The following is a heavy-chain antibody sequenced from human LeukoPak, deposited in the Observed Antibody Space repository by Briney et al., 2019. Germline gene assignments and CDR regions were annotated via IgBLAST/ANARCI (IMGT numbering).Heavy chain of an antibody. Sequence: PSETLSLTCTVSGGSISSSSYYWGWIRQPPGKGLEWIGSIYYSGSTYYNPSLKSRVTISVDTSENQFSLKLSSVTAADTAVYYCASYGPYYYDSSGYYYSYYFDYWGQGTLVTVSS. J-gene: IGHJ4*02. CDR3: ASYGPYYYDSSGYYYSYYFDY. D-gene: IGHD3-22*01. CDR2: IYYSGST. CDR1: GGSISSSSYY. V-gene: IGHV4-39*01.